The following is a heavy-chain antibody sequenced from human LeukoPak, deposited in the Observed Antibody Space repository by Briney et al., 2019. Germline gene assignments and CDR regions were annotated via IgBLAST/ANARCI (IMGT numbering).Heavy chain of an antibody. D-gene: IGHD3-10*01. CDR2: ISGGSDII. CDR3: ARYGSGRNYIDPFDF. Sequence: PGGSLRLSCAASGFSFSRHAMNWGRQAPGKGLEWISHISGGSDIIEYADSVKGRFTISRDNGRGSLYLQMNSLRVEDTAVYYCARYGSGRNYIDPFDFWGQGTLVAVSS. CDR1: GFSFSRHA. V-gene: IGHV3-48*01. J-gene: IGHJ4*02.